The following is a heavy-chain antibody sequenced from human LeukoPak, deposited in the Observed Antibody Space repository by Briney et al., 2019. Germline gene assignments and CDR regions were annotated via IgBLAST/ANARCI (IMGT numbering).Heavy chain of an antibody. V-gene: IGHV1-69*13. CDR1: GGTFSSYA. D-gene: IGHD1-7*01. CDR3: ARQLELLAYFDY. Sequence: SSVKVSCKASGGTFSSYAISWVRQAPGQGLEWMGGIIPIFGTANYAQKFQGRVTITADESTSTAYMELSSLRSEDTAVYYCARQLELLAYFDYWGQGTLVTVSS. CDR2: IIPIFGTA. J-gene: IGHJ4*02.